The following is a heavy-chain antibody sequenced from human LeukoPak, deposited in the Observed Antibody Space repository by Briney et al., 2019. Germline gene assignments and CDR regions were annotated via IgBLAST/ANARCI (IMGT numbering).Heavy chain of an antibody. CDR3: AKEEHNSGWSPLGG. CDR2: IGWNSGSV. J-gene: IGHJ4*02. D-gene: IGHD6-19*01. CDR1: GFTFGDYA. Sequence: QTGGSLRLSCASSGFTFGDYAMHWVRQPPGKGLEWVSGIGWNSGSVGYADSVKGRFTISRDNAKNFLYLQMNSLRPEDTAFYYCAKEEHNSGWSPLGGWGQGTLVTVSS. V-gene: IGHV3-9*01.